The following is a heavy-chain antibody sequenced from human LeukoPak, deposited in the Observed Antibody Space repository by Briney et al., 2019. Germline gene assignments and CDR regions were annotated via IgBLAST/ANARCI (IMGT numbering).Heavy chain of an antibody. D-gene: IGHD6-13*01. J-gene: IGHJ5*02. CDR3: ARQARRIAAAGTIGLVWFDP. V-gene: IGHV7-4-1*02. CDR1: GYTFTSYA. Sequence: ASVKVSCKASGYTFTSYAMNWVRQAPGQGLEWMEWINTNTGNPTYAQGFTGRFVFSLDTSVSTAYLQISSLKAEDTAVYYCARQARRIAAAGTIGLVWFDPWGQGTLVTASS. CDR2: INTNTGNP.